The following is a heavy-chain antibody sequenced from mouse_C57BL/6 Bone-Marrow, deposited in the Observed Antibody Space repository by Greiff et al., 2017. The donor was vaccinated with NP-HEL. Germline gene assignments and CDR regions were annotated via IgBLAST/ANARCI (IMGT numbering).Heavy chain of an antibody. CDR1: GFTFSSYT. CDR2: ISGGGGNT. CDR3: ASIYYYGSSTEYFDY. V-gene: IGHV5-9*01. Sequence: EVQLQESGGGLVKPGGSLKLSCAASGFTFSSYTMSWVRQTPEKRLEWVATISGGGGNTYYPDSVKGRFTISRDNAKNTLYLQMSSLRSEDTALYYCASIYYYGSSTEYFDYWGQGTTLTVSS. J-gene: IGHJ2*01. D-gene: IGHD1-1*01.